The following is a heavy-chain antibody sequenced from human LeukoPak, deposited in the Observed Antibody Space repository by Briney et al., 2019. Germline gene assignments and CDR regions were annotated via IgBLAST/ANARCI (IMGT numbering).Heavy chain of an antibody. J-gene: IGHJ3*02. CDR1: GYTFTSYG. D-gene: IGHD6-19*01. V-gene: IGHV1-18*01. CDR3: ARFYLGSVAGAFDI. Sequence: GASVKVSCKASGYTFTSYGISWVRQAPGQGLEWMGWISAYNGNTNYAQKLQGRVTMTTDTSTSTAYMELRSLGSDDAAVYYCARFYLGSVAGAFDIWGQGTMVTVSS. CDR2: ISAYNGNT.